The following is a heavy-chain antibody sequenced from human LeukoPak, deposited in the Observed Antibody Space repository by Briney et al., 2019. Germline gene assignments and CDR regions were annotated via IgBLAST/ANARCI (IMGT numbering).Heavy chain of an antibody. V-gene: IGHV3-23*01. CDR2: ISGSGGTT. Sequence: GGSLRLSCVASGFTFSSYAMTWVRQAPGKGLEWVSAISGSGGTTYHADSVKGRFTISRDNSKNTLYMQMNSLRAEDTAIYYCAKGQIGYCSGGSCYPVDYWGQGILVTVSS. CDR3: AKGQIGYCSGGSCYPVDY. D-gene: IGHD2-15*01. J-gene: IGHJ4*02. CDR1: GFTFSSYA.